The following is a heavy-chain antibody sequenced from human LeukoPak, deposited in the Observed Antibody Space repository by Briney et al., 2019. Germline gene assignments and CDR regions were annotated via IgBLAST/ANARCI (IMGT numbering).Heavy chain of an antibody. J-gene: IGHJ4*02. V-gene: IGHV3-30*03. CDR1: GFTFSSYG. CDR3: ASAVEVDYYDSSGYYGTGNY. D-gene: IGHD3-22*01. Sequence: GGSLRLSCAASGFTFSSYGMHWVRQAPGKGLEWVAVISYDGSNKYYADSVKGRFTISRDNSKNTLYLQMNSLRAEDTAVYYCASAVEVDYYDSSGYYGTGNYWGQGTLVTVSS. CDR2: ISYDGSNK.